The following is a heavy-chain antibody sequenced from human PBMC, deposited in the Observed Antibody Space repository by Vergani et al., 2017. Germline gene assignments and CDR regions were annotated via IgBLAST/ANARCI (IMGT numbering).Heavy chain of an antibody. CDR1: GFTFDDYA. CDR2: ISWNSGSI. CDR3: AKVQTRWGSHGDYFDY. Sequence: EVQLVESGGGLVQPGRSLRLSCAASGFTFDDYAMHWVRQAPGKGLEWVSGISWNSGSIGYADSVKGRFTISRDNAKNSLYLQMNSLRAEDTALYYCAKVQTRWGSHGDYFDYWGQGTLVTVSS. V-gene: IGHV3-9*01. J-gene: IGHJ4*02. D-gene: IGHD3-16*01.